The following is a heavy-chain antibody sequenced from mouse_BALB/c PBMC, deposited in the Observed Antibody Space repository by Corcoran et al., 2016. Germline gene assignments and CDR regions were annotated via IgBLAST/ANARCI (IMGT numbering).Heavy chain of an antibody. Sequence: EVQLQKSGPELVKPGASVKMCYKASGYTFTSYVMNWVKQKPGQGLEWIGYISPYNDGTKYNEKVKGKATLTSDKSSSTAYMELSSLTSEDSAVYYCARGTVTGDLGQGTTLTVSS. CDR2: ISPYNDGT. CDR1: GYTFTSYV. V-gene: IGHV1S136*01. J-gene: IGHJ2*01. D-gene: IGHD4-1*01. CDR3: ARGTVTGD.